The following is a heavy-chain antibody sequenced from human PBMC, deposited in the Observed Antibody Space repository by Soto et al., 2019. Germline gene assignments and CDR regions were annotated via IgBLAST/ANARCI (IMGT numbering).Heavy chain of an antibody. CDR1: GGTFSSYA. V-gene: IGHV1-69*01. CDR3: ARYRLGGAVADTDVDDFAI. CDR2: IIPIFGTA. D-gene: IGHD6-19*01. Sequence: QVQLVQSGAEVKKPGSSVKVSCKASGGTFSSYAITWVRQAPGQGLEWMGGIIPIFGTAHYAQKFQGRVTITADESTSTANMELSSLRSEDKAVYYCARYRLGGAVADTDVDDFAIWGQGTMVTVSS. J-gene: IGHJ3*02.